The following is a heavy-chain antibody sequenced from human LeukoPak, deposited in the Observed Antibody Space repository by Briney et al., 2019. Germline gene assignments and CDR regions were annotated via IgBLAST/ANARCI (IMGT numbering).Heavy chain of an antibody. Sequence: PSETLSLTCTVSGGSISSNTYCWDWIRQPPGKGLEWIGSIYYSGSTYYNPSLKSRVTISVDTSKNQFSLKLSSVTAADTAVYYCARDQTTVTTVPGWYDYWGQGTLVTVSS. J-gene: IGHJ4*02. CDR3: ARDQTTVTTVPGWYDY. D-gene: IGHD4-17*01. V-gene: IGHV4-39*07. CDR1: GGSISSNTYC. CDR2: IYYSGST.